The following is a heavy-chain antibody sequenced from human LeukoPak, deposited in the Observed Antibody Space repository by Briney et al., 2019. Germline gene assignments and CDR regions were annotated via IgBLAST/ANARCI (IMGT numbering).Heavy chain of an antibody. V-gene: IGHV4-34*01. Sequence: SETLSLTCAVYGGSFSGYYWSWIRQPPGKGLEWIGEINHSGSTNYNPSLKSRVTISVDTSKNQFSLKLSSVTAADTAVYYCARDDLITMVRGVTRYYYGMDVWGQGTTVTVSS. CDR3: ARDDLITMVRGVTRYYYGMDV. J-gene: IGHJ6*02. CDR2: INHSGST. CDR1: GGSFSGYY. D-gene: IGHD3-10*01.